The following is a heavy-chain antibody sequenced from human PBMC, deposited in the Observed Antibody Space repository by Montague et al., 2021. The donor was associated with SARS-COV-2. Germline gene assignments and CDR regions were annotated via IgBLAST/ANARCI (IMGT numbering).Heavy chain of an antibody. CDR3: TQERGPGRTTWHYFDY. CDR1: GDSVASNIAT. V-gene: IGHV6-1*01. Sequence: CAISGDSVASNIATWNWLRQSPSRGLGWLGRTYYRSKWYNDYAVSVRSRITISPDTSKNQFSLQLNSVTPEDTAVYYCTQERGPGRTTWHYFDYWGQGTLVTVSS. J-gene: IGHJ4*02. CDR2: TYYRSKWYN. D-gene: IGHD1-14*01.